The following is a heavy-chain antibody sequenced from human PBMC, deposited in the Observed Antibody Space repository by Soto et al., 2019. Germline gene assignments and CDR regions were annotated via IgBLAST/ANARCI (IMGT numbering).Heavy chain of an antibody. CDR2: IWSDGSNK. J-gene: IGHJ6*02. D-gene: IGHD2-15*01. CDR1: GFTFSNYG. V-gene: IGHV3-33*01. CDR3: VGAKGYCSGGTCYPFVYGMDV. Sequence: QVQLVESGGGVVQPGRSLRLSCAASGFTFSNYGMHWVRQAPGKGLEWVAVIWSDGSNKYYADSVKGRFTISRDNSNNTLYLQMNSLRVEDTAVYYCVGAKGYCSGGTCYPFVYGMDVWGQGTTVTVSS.